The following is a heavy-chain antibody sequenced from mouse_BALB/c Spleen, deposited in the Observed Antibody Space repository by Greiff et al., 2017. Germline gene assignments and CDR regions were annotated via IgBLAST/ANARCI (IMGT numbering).Heavy chain of an antibody. CDR3: TRGGDGYYVYFDY. CDR1: GYTFTSYW. D-gene: IGHD2-3*01. J-gene: IGHJ2*01. Sequence: VHVKQSGTVLARPGASVKMSCKASGYTFTSYWMHWVKQRPGQGLEWIGAIYPGNSDTSYNQKFKGKAKLTAVTSTSTAYMELSSLTNEDSAVYYCTRGGDGYYVYFDYWGQGTTLTVSS. CDR2: IYPGNSDT. V-gene: IGHV1-5*01.